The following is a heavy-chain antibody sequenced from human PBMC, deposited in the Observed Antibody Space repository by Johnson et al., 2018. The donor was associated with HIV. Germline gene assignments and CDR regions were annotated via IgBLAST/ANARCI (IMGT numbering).Heavy chain of an antibody. J-gene: IGHJ3*02. V-gene: IGHV3-11*04. Sequence: QVQLVESGGGLVKPGGSLRLSCAVSGFTFSDYYMSWIRQAPGKGLEWVSYISPSDSTIYYADSVKGRFTISRDNANNSLYLQRNSLGAEDTAVYSCARERLGAHDAFDIWGQGTMVTVSS. D-gene: IGHD3-16*01. CDR1: GFTFSDYY. CDR2: ISPSDSTI. CDR3: ARERLGAHDAFDI.